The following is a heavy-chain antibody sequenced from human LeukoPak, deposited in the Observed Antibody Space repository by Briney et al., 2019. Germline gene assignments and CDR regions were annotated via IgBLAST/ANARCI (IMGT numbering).Heavy chain of an antibody. CDR1: GYTFTGYY. CDR3: ARVAGITISGVVTPNDY. J-gene: IGHJ4*02. D-gene: IGHD3-3*01. V-gene: IGHV1-2*02. Sequence: ASVKVSCKASGYTFTGYYMHWVRQAPGQGLEWMGWINPNSGGTNYAQKFQGRVTMTRDTSISTAYMELSRLRSDDTAVYYCARVAGITISGVVTPNDYWGQGTLVTVSS. CDR2: INPNSGGT.